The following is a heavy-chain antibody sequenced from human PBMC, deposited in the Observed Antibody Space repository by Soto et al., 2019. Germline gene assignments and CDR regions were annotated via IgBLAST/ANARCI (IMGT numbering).Heavy chain of an antibody. Sequence: GGSLRLSCAASGFTFSSYGMHWVRQAPGKGLEWVAVISYDGSNKYYADSVKGRFTISRDNSKNTLYLQMNSLRAEDTAVYYCAKDGQYSSSWYSNYYYYGMDVWGQGTTVTVSS. CDR2: ISYDGSNK. CDR3: AKDGQYSSSWYSNYYYYGMDV. D-gene: IGHD6-13*01. V-gene: IGHV3-30*18. J-gene: IGHJ6*02. CDR1: GFTFSSYG.